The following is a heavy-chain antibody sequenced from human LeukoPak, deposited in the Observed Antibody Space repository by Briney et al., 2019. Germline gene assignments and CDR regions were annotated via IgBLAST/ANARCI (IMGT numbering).Heavy chain of an antibody. CDR3: AKGSLPSDY. J-gene: IGHJ4*02. V-gene: IGHV3-23*01. CDR2: ISGSGGST. Sequence: PGGSLRLSCAASGFTVSSNCMSWFRQAPGKGLEWVSAISGSGGSTYYADSVKGRFTISRDNSKNTLYLQMNSLRAEDTAVYYCAKGSLPSDYWGQGTLVTVSS. D-gene: IGHD1-26*01. CDR1: GFTVSSNC.